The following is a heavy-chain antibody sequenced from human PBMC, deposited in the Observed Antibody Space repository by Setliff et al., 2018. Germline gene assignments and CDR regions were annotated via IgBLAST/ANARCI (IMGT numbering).Heavy chain of an antibody. Sequence: SETLSLTCTVSGGSISSSSYYWGWIRQPPGKGLEWIGSIYYSGSTYYNPSLKSRVTISVDTSKNQFSLKLSSVTAAVTAVYYCARGYSGYDYLKPFDYWGQGTLVTVSS. CDR1: GGSISSSSYY. CDR3: ARGYSGYDYLKPFDY. D-gene: IGHD5-12*01. CDR2: IYYSGST. V-gene: IGHV4-39*01. J-gene: IGHJ4*02.